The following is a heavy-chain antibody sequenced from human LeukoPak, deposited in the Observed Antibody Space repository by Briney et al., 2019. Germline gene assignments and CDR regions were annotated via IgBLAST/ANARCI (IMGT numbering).Heavy chain of an antibody. V-gene: IGHV4-59*01. J-gene: IGHJ4*02. CDR3: ARGTAMGHIFDY. Sequence: PSETLSLTCTVSGGSISSYYRSWIRQPPGKGLGWIGYIYYSGSTNYNPSLKSRVTISVDTSKNQFSLKLCSVTAADTAVYYCARGTAMGHIFDYWGQGTLVTVSS. CDR2: IYYSGST. D-gene: IGHD5-18*01. CDR1: GGSISSYY.